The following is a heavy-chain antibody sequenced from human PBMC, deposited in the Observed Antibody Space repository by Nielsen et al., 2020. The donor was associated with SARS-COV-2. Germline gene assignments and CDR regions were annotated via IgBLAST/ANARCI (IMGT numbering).Heavy chain of an antibody. D-gene: IGHD5-18*01. CDR3: AYGYPEAATFDP. CDR2: INHSGST. V-gene: IGHV4-34*01. CDR1: GGSFSGYY. J-gene: IGHJ5*02. Sequence: SETLSLTFAVYGGSFSGYYWSWIRQPPGKGLEWIGEINHSGSTNYNPSLKSRVTISVDTSKDQFSLKLSSVTAADTAVYYCAYGYPEAATFDPWGQGTLVTVSS.